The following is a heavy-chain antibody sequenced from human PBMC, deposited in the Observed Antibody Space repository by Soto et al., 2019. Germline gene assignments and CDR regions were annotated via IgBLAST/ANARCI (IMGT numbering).Heavy chain of an antibody. D-gene: IGHD1-26*01. Sequence: EVQLLESGGGLVQPGGSLRLSCAASGFTFSSYAMSWVRQAPGKGLEWVSAISGSGGSTYYADSVKGRFTISRDNSKNTLYLQMNSPRAENTAVYYCAKFSDWGGELLRIEAFDIWGQGTMVTVSS. J-gene: IGHJ3*02. CDR3: AKFSDWGGELLRIEAFDI. CDR2: ISGSGGST. V-gene: IGHV3-23*01. CDR1: GFTFSSYA.